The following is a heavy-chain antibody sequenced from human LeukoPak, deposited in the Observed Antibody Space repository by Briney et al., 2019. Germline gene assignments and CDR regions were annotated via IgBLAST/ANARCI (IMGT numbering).Heavy chain of an antibody. D-gene: IGHD6-6*01. CDR2: INSDGTNT. CDR3: ARGGAARPDF. V-gene: IGHV3-74*01. Sequence: GGSLRLSCAASGFTFHFYWMHWVRQAPGKGLVWVSRINSDGTNTTYADSMKGRFTISRDNAKNSLYLQMNSLRVEDTAVYYCARGGAARPDFWGQGTLVTVSS. CDR1: GFTFHFYW. J-gene: IGHJ4*02.